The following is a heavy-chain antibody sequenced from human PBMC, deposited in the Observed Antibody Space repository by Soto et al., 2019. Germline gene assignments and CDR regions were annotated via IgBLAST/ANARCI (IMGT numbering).Heavy chain of an antibody. CDR1: GFTFSSYA. CDR2: ISSSGGST. V-gene: IGHV3-23*01. Sequence: EVQLLESGGGLVQPGGSLRLSCAASGFTFSSYAMSWVRQAPGKGLEWVSAISSSGGSTYYADSVKGRFTISRDNSKNTLYLQMNSLREEDTAVYYCAKASGWFGEFDYWGQGTLVTVSS. D-gene: IGHD3-10*01. CDR3: AKASGWFGEFDY. J-gene: IGHJ4*02.